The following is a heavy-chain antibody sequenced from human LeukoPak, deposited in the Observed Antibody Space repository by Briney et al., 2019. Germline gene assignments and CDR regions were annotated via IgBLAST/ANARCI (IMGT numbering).Heavy chain of an antibody. CDR1: GFTFSSYA. J-gene: IGHJ4*02. CDR3: AKDPKDMVGATDY. CDR2: ISYDGSNK. D-gene: IGHD1-26*01. Sequence: PGGSLRLSCAASGFTFSSYAMSWVRQAPGKGLEWVAVISYDGSNKYYADSVKGRFTISRDNSKNTLYLQMNSLRAEDTAVYYCAKDPKDMVGATDYWGQGTLVTVSS. V-gene: IGHV3-30*18.